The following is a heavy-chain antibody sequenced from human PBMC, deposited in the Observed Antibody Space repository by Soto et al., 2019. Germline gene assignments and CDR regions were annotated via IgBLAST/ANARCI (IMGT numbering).Heavy chain of an antibody. CDR3: AGETTSDILTGYYPNYYYYGMDV. D-gene: IGHD3-9*01. Sequence: SVKVSCKASGGTFSSYAISWVRQAPGQGLEWMGGIIPIFGTANYAQKFQGRVTITADESTSTAYMELSSLRSEDTAVYYCAGETTSDILTGYYPNYYYYGMDVWGQGTTVTVSS. J-gene: IGHJ6*02. CDR1: GGTFSSYA. V-gene: IGHV1-69*13. CDR2: IIPIFGTA.